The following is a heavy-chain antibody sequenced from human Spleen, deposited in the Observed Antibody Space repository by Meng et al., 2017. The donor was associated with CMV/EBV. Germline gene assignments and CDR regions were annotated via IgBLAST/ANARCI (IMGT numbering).Heavy chain of an antibody. Sequence: HRQGSGPGLGKPSWTLSLTCTGSGGSISSSSYYWGWIRQPPGKGLEWIGSIYYSGSTYRNPSLKSRVTISVDTSKNQFSLKLSSVTAADTAVYYCARDPGLGTFDPWGQGTLVTVSS. D-gene: IGHD1-26*01. CDR2: IYYSGST. CDR3: ARDPGLGTFDP. J-gene: IGHJ5*02. V-gene: IGHV4-39*07. CDR1: GGSISSSSYY.